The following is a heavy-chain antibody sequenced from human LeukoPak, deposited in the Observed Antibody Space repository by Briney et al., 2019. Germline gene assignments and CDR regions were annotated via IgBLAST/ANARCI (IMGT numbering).Heavy chain of an antibody. Sequence: GESLKISCKGSGYSFTSYWIGWVRQMPGKGLEWMGIIYPGDSDTRYSPSFQGQVTISADKSITTAYLHWSSLKASDTAMYYCARHRASLEAGTDDAFDIWGQGTMITVSS. V-gene: IGHV5-51*01. CDR2: IYPGDSDT. CDR3: ARHRASLEAGTDDAFDI. D-gene: IGHD6-13*01. CDR1: GYSFTSYW. J-gene: IGHJ3*02.